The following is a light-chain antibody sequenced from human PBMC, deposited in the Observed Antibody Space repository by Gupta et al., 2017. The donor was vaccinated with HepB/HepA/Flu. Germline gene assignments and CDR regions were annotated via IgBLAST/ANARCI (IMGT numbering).Light chain of an antibody. CDR3: CSYAGSGTLI. J-gene: IGLJ2*01. CDR1: SSDVGSYDF. CDR2: EVS. V-gene: IGLV2-23*02. Sequence: QSALTQPASVSGSTGQSITISCAGTSSDVGSYDFVSWYQQNPGKAPKLMIYEVSKRPSGVSNRFSGSKSGNTASLTISGLQAEDKADYYCCSYAGSGTLIFGGGTKLTVL.